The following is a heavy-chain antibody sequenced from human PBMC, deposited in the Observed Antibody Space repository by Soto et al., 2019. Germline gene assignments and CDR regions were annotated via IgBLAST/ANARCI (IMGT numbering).Heavy chain of an antibody. J-gene: IGHJ6*02. V-gene: IGHV3-21*01. CDR1: GFTFRTYT. Sequence: GGSLRLSCVASGFTFRTYTMNWVRQAPGEGLELVSGIRGFSPYTIYAESVKGRFTISRDNAKNSLYLQMNRLGVEDTAVYYCARDRGYDAHDYYYNAMDVWGQGTTVTVSS. D-gene: IGHD5-12*01. CDR2: IRGFSPYT. CDR3: ARDRGYDAHDYYYNAMDV.